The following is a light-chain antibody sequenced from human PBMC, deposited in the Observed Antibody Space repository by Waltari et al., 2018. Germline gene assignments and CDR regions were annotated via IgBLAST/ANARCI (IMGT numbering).Light chain of an antibody. J-gene: IGKJ2*01. CDR3: KQYSGVPYT. V-gene: IGKV1-5*03. Sequence: DIQMTQSPSTLSASVGDRVTITCRASQSINSWLAWYQQKPGTPPKLLIYRTSSLQSGVPSSFSGSGSETEFTLTINSLQPDDFATYYCKQYSGVPYTFGQGTKLEIK. CDR2: RTS. CDR1: QSINSW.